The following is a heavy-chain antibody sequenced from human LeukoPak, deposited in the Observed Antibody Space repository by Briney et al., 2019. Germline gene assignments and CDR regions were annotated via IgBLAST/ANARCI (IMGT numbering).Heavy chain of an antibody. CDR3: ARSIAARLIYYYYYMDV. Sequence: SVKVSCKASGGTFSSYAISWVRQAPGQGLEWMGGIIPIFGTANYAQKFQGRVTITTDESTSTAYMELSSLGSEDTAVYYCARSIAARLIYYYYYMDVWGKGTTVTVSS. D-gene: IGHD6-6*01. CDR2: IIPIFGTA. CDR1: GGTFSSYA. V-gene: IGHV1-69*05. J-gene: IGHJ6*03.